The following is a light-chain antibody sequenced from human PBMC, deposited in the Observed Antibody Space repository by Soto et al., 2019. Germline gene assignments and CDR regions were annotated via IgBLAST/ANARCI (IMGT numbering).Light chain of an antibody. Sequence: DIVMTQSPDSLAVSLGERATINFKSSQCVLYSSNNRNYLAWYQQKPVQPPKLLIYWASTPESGVPERFSGSGAGRDFALTIISLQAEDVAGYYRQQYYSTPSTVGPGNKVDIK. CDR2: WAS. J-gene: IGKJ3*01. CDR1: QCVLYSSNNRNY. CDR3: QQYYSTPST. V-gene: IGKV4-1*01.